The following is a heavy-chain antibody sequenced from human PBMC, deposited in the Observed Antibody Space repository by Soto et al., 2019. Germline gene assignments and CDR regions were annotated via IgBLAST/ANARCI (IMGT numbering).Heavy chain of an antibody. J-gene: IGHJ4*02. CDR2: ISAYNGNT. Sequence: VLLKVSCKTSGYTNTIYGGIWGRKKKRQGLEWMGWISAYNGNTNYAQKLQGRVTMTTDTSTSTAYMELRSLRSDDTAVYYCARLETSAYCTNGVCYTDDFDYWGQGTLVTVSS. CDR3: ARLETSAYCTNGVCYTDDFDY. V-gene: IGHV1-18*01. CDR1: GYTNTIYG. D-gene: IGHD2-8*01.